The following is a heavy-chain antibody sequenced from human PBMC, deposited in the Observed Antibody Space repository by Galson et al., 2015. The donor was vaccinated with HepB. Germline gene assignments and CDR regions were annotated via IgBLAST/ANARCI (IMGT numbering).Heavy chain of an antibody. J-gene: IGHJ5*02. CDR2: IKQDGSEK. D-gene: IGHD1-26*01. CDR1: GFTFSSYW. V-gene: IGHV3-7*03. Sequence: SLRLSCAASGFTFSSYWMSWVRQAPGKGLEWVANIKQDGSEKYYVDSVKGRFTISRDNAKNSLYLQMNSLRAEDTAVYYCARDPDPISGSYSNWFDPWGQGTLVTVSS. CDR3: ARDPDPISGSYSNWFDP.